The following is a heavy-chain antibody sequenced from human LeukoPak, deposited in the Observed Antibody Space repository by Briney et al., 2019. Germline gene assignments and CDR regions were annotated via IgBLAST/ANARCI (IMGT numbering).Heavy chain of an antibody. CDR1: GYSFTSYW. D-gene: IGHD1/OR15-1a*01. J-gene: IGHJ4*02. V-gene: IGHV5-51*01. Sequence: AGESLKISCKGSGYSFTSYWIGWVRQMPGKGLEWMGIIFPGDSDTTYSTSFQGQVTISADKSINTAYLQWSSLKASDTAIYYCATSTSQTRFDYWGQGTLVTVSS. CDR3: ATSTSQTRFDY. CDR2: IFPGDSDT.